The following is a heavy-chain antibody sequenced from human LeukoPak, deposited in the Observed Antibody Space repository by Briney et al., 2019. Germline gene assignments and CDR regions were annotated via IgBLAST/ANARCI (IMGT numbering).Heavy chain of an antibody. CDR2: INPNSGGT. Sequence: ASVKVSCKASGYTFTSYGISWVRQAPGQGLEWMGWINPNSGGTNYAQKFQGRVTMTRDTSISTAYMELSRLRSDDTAVYYCARFDSLYGSGSYSFDYWGQGTLVTVSS. D-gene: IGHD3-10*01. CDR1: GYTFTSYG. V-gene: IGHV1-2*02. CDR3: ARFDSLYGSGSYSFDY. J-gene: IGHJ4*02.